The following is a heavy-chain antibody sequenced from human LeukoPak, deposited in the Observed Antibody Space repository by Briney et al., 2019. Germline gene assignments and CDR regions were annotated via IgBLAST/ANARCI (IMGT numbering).Heavy chain of an antibody. Sequence: GGSLRLSCAASGFTFSTYGMHWVRQAPGKGLEWVAVISHDGNLKYYADSMKGRFTISRDNSQNTLYLQMNSLGPEDTAMYYCSLGMGGTWYGNNFDYWGQGALVTVSS. V-gene: IGHV3-30*03. D-gene: IGHD6-13*01. CDR2: ISHDGNLK. CDR1: GFTFSTYG. CDR3: SLGMGGTWYGNNFDY. J-gene: IGHJ4*02.